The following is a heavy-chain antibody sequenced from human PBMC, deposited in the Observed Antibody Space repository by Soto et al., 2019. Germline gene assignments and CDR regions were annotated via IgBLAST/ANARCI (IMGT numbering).Heavy chain of an antibody. V-gene: IGHV1-18*01. CDR3: ARGPTDYYDNSANYFLDY. J-gene: IGHJ4*02. CDR2: ISTYNGNT. CDR1: GYTFITYG. Sequence: QVPLVQSGAEVNKPGASVKVSCKASGYTFITYGVSWVRQAPGQGLDWLGWISTYNGNTRYAERLQGRVTMTTDTNTNTAYMELRNLRSDDTAVYYCARGPTDYYDNSANYFLDYWGQGTLVTVSS. D-gene: IGHD3-22*01.